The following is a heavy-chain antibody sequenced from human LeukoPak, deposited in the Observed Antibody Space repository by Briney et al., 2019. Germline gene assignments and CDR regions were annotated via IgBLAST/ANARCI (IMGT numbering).Heavy chain of an antibody. CDR3: ARDGYSYGGGSGY. Sequence: ASVKVSCKASGYTFTGCYMHWVRQAPGQGLEWMGRINPNSGGTNYAQKFQGRVTMTRDTSISTVYMELSRLRSDDTAVYYCARDGYSYGGGSGYWGQGTLVTVSS. CDR1: GYTFTGCY. D-gene: IGHD5-18*01. CDR2: INPNSGGT. V-gene: IGHV1-2*06. J-gene: IGHJ4*02.